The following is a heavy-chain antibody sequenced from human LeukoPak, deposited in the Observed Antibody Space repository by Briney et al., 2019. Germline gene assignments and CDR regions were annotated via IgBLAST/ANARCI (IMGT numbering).Heavy chain of an antibody. Sequence: SETLSLTCTVSGYSISSGYYWGWIRQPPGKGLEWIGEIYHSGSTNYNPSLKSRVTISVDKSKNQFSLKLSSVTAADTAVYYCARGPSGYHNTGGQGTLVTVSS. D-gene: IGHD5-12*01. CDR1: GYSISSGYY. CDR2: IYHSGST. V-gene: IGHV4-38-2*02. CDR3: ARGPSGYHNT. J-gene: IGHJ4*02.